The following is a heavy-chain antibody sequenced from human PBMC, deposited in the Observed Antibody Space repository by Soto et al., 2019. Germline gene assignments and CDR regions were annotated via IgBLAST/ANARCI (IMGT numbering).Heavy chain of an antibody. CDR3: AIPNRDILTGYYNDAFDI. Sequence: ASVKVSCKASGYTFTGYYMHWVRQAPGQGLEWMGWINPNSGGTNYAQKFQGWVTMTRDTSISTASMELSRLRSDDTAVYYCAIPNRDILTGYYNDAFDIWGQGTMVTVSS. CDR2: INPNSGGT. CDR1: GYTFTGYY. D-gene: IGHD3-9*01. J-gene: IGHJ3*02. V-gene: IGHV1-2*04.